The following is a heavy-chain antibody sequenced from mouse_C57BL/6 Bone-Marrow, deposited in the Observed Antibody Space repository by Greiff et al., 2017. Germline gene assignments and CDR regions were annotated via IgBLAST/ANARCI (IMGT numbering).Heavy chain of an antibody. Sequence: QVQLQQSGAELVRPGTSVKMSCTASGYTFTNYWIGWAKQRPGHGLEWIGDIYPGGGYTNYNEKFKGKATLTADKSSSTAYMQFSSLTSEDSAIYYCARSFYYYGSPYWYFDVWGTGTTVTVSS. CDR2: IYPGGGYT. J-gene: IGHJ1*03. CDR3: ARSFYYYGSPYWYFDV. CDR1: GYTFTNYW. D-gene: IGHD1-1*01. V-gene: IGHV1-63*01.